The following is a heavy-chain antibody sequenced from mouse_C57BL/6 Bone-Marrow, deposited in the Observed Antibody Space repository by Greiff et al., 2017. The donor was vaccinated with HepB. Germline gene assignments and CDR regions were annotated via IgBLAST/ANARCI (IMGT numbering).Heavy chain of an antibody. Sequence: EVKLVESGPGLVKPSQSLSLTCSVTGYSITSGYYWNWIRQFPGNKLEWMGYISYDGSNNYNPSLKNRISITRDTSKNQFFLKLNSVTTEDTATYYCAWLLEDYWGQGTTLTVSS. V-gene: IGHV3-6*01. CDR2: ISYDGSN. D-gene: IGHD2-3*01. CDR1: GYSITSGYY. CDR3: AWLLEDY. J-gene: IGHJ2*01.